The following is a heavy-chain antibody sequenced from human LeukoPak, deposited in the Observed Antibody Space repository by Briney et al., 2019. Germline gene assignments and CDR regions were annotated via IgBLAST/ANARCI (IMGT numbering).Heavy chain of an antibody. CDR3: AKAGSSSYYSGYYYYMDV. D-gene: IGHD6-13*01. CDR1: GFTFRNYG. V-gene: IGHV3-30*18. J-gene: IGHJ6*03. CDR2: ISYDGSNT. Sequence: PGGSLRLSCAASGFTFRNYGMHWVRQAPGKGLEWVSTISYDGSNTYYADSVKGRITISRDNSENTLSLQMHSLRPEDTAVYYCAKAGSSSYYSGYYYYMDVWGTGTTVTVSS.